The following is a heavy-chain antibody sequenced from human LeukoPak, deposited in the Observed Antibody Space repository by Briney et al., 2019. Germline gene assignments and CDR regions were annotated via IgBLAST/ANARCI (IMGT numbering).Heavy chain of an antibody. J-gene: IGHJ6*03. V-gene: IGHV4-30-4*02. CDR1: GGSISSGDYY. CDR2: IYYSGST. D-gene: IGHD5-24*01. Sequence: PWETLSLTCTVSGGSISSGDYYWSWIRQPPGKGLEWIGYIYYSGSTYYNPSLKSRVTVSVDTSKNQFSLKLSSVTAAYTAVYYCARDREGYNQGDCYYYYMDVWGKGTTVTVSS. CDR3: ARDREGYNQGDCYYYYMDV.